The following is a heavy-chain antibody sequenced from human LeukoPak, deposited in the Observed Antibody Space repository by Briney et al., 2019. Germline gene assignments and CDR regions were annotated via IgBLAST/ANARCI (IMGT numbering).Heavy chain of an antibody. V-gene: IGHV3-7*01. CDR2: IKQDGSEK. J-gene: IGHJ4*02. CDR3: AKAGEDIVVVVAATPPYYFDY. CDR1: GFTFSSYW. Sequence: PGGSLRLSCAASGFTFSSYWMSWVRQAPGKGLEWVANIKQDGSEKYYVDSVKGRFTISRDNAKNSLYLQMNSLRAEDTAVYYCAKAGEDIVVVVAATPPYYFDYWGQGTLVTVSS. D-gene: IGHD2-15*01.